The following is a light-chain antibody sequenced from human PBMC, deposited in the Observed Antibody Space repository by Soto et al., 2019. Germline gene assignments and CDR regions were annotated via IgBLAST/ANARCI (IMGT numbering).Light chain of an antibody. CDR2: HTS. Sequence: AVVTQEPSLTVSPGGTVTLTCGSSIGPVTSGHYPFWFQQRPGQAPRTLIYHTSDKQSWTPARFSGSLLGGKAALTLSDAQPEDEANYYCLLSYSGGRPVFGGGTKVTVL. V-gene: IGLV7-46*01. J-gene: IGLJ3*02. CDR1: IGPVTSGHY. CDR3: LLSYSGGRPV.